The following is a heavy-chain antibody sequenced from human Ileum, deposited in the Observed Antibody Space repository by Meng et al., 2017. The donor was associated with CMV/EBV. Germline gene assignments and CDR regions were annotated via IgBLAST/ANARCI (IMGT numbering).Heavy chain of an antibody. CDR2: ISDHNGNT. CDR3: ARYPLVGATLFDY. Sequence: QVQSVQSRSEVKKPGASVTGSCQASGYTFTTYGISWVRQAPGQGLEWMGWISDHNGNTNYVQKLQGRVTMTADTPTSTAYMELRSLTSDDTAVYYCARYPLVGATLFDYWGQGTLVTVSS. J-gene: IGHJ4*02. CDR1: GYTFTTYG. V-gene: IGHV1-18*01. D-gene: IGHD1-26*01.